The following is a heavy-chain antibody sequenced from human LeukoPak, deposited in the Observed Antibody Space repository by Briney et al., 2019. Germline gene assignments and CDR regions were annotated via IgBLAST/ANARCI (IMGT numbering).Heavy chain of an antibody. V-gene: IGHV1-46*01. CDR1: GYTFTSYY. J-gene: IGHJ6*03. D-gene: IGHD6-13*01. CDR2: INPSGGST. CDR3: ARDRQQLARRYYCYYMDV. Sequence: ASVKVSCKASGYTFTSYYIHWVRQAPGQGLEWMGIINPSGGSTSYAQKFQGRVTMTRDMSTSTVYMELGSLRSEDTAVYYCARDRQQLARRYYCYYMDVWGKGTTVTVSS.